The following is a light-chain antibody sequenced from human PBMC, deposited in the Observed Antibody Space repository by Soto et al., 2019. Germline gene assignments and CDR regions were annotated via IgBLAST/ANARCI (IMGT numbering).Light chain of an antibody. Sequence: QSALTQPASVSGSPGQSITISCTGTSSDVGGYNYVSWYQQHPGKAPKLMIYDVSNRPSGVSNRLSGSKSGNTASLTISGLQAEDEAGYYCSSYTSSSTLVVFGGGTKLTVL. CDR1: SSDVGGYNY. CDR3: SSYTSSSTLVV. V-gene: IGLV2-14*01. J-gene: IGLJ2*01. CDR2: DVS.